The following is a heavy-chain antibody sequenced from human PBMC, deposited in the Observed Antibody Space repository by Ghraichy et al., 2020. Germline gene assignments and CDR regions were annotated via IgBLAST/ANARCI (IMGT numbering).Heavy chain of an antibody. D-gene: IGHD6-19*01. CDR1: GFTFSTYS. V-gene: IGHV3-21*01. CDR2: ISSSSTYI. Sequence: GSLRLSCAASGFTFSTYSMNWVRQAPGKGLEWVSSISSSSTYIYYADSVKGRFTISRDNAKNSLSLQMNSLRAEDTAPYYCARGRAVAGSYYFDSRGRGTLVTGSS. CDR3: ARGRAVAGSYYFDS. J-gene: IGHJ4*02.